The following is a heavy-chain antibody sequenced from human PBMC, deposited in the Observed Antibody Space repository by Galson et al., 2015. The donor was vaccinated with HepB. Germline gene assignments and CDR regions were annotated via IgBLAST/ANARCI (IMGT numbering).Heavy chain of an antibody. Sequence: SLRLSCAASGFTFSSYSMNWVRQAPGKGLEWVSSISSSSSYIYYADSVKGRFTISRDNAKNSLYLQMNSLRAEDTAVYYCARDGGIVATIWTTPDYWGQGTLVTVSS. CDR3: ARDGGIVATIWTTPDY. D-gene: IGHD5-12*01. CDR1: GFTFSSYS. V-gene: IGHV3-21*01. CDR2: ISSSSSYI. J-gene: IGHJ4*02.